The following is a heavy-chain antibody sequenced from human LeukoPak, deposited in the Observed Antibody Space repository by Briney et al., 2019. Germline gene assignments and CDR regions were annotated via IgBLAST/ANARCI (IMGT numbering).Heavy chain of an antibody. Sequence: GGSLRLSCAASGFTVSSNYMSWVRQAPGKGLEWVSVLYTGGTTYYADSVKGRFTISRDNSKNTVYLDMNSLRAEDTAVYYCATNYYDSSGYDWYFDLWGRGTLVTVSS. J-gene: IGHJ2*01. CDR1: GFTVSSNY. D-gene: IGHD3-22*01. CDR3: ATNYYDSSGYDWYFDL. CDR2: LYTGGTT. V-gene: IGHV3-66*01.